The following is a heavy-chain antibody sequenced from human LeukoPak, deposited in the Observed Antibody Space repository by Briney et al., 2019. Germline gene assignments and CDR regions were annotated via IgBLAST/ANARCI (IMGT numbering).Heavy chain of an antibody. D-gene: IGHD2-15*01. CDR3: ARADIIVVAGSTPVGSGFEY. Sequence: ASVKVSCKSSGYIFTDYYIQWMRQAPGRGLEWMGWINAHKGETEYAQKFQGRVTMTREISTSTAYMELQSLTSDDTAVYYCARADIIVVAGSTPVGSGFEYWGQGALITVS. CDR1: GYIFTDYY. CDR2: INAHKGET. V-gene: IGHV1-2*02. J-gene: IGHJ4*02.